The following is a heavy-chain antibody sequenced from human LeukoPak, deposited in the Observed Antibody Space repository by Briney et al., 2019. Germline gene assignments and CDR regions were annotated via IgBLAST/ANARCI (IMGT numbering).Heavy chain of an antibody. CDR3: AKDSYGLVLDY. V-gene: IGHV3-30*18. D-gene: IGHD3-10*01. CDR2: ISYDGSNK. CDR1: GFTFSSYG. J-gene: IGHJ4*02. Sequence: GGSLRLSCAASGFTFSSYGMHWVRQAPGKGLEWVAVISYDGSNKYYADSVKGRFTSSRDNSKNTLYLQMNSLRAEDTAVYYCAKDSYGLVLDYWGQGTLVTVSS.